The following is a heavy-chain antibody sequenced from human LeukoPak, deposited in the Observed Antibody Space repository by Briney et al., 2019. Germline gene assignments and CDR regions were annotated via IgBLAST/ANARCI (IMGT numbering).Heavy chain of an antibody. CDR3: AREVPENFNFDY. Sequence: ASVTVSFKASGYTFTSYYTHWVRQAPGQGLEWMGIIKPSGGSTLYAQKFQGRVTVTSDMSTSTVYVELSSLRSEDTAVYYCAREVPENFNFDYWGQGTLVTVSS. CDR1: GYTFTSYY. CDR2: IKPSGGST. D-gene: IGHD2/OR15-2a*01. V-gene: IGHV1-46*01. J-gene: IGHJ4*02.